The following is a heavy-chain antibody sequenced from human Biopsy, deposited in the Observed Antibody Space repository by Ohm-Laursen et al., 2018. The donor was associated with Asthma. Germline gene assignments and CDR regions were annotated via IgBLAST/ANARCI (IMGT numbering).Heavy chain of an antibody. CDR2: ISPNNGGT. CDR3: ARTYYDFLTGQVNDAFAI. J-gene: IGHJ3*02. CDR1: GYTFTNYH. V-gene: IGHV1-2*06. D-gene: IGHD3-9*01. Sequence: GSSVKVSCKASGYTFTNYHMHWVRQAPGEGLEWMGRISPNNGGTNYAQKFQGRVTMARDRSISTAYMELSRLRSEDTAVYYCARTYYDFLTGQVNDAFAIWGQGTMVTVSS.